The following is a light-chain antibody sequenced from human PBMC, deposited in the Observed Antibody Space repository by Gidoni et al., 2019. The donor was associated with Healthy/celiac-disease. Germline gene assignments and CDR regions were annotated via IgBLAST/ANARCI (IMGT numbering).Light chain of an antibody. CDR1: QSISSY. CDR3: QQSYSTLP. CDR2: AAS. Sequence: DIQMTQSPSSLSASVGDRVTITCRASQSISSYLNWYQQKPGKATKLLIYAASSLQSGVPSRFSGSGSGTDFTITISSLQPEDFATYYCQQSYSTLPFGQGTKLEIK. J-gene: IGKJ2*01. V-gene: IGKV1-39*01.